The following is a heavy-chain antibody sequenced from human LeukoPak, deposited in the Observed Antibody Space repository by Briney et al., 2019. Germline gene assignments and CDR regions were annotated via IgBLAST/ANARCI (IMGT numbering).Heavy chain of an antibody. Sequence: GASVKVSCKASGYTFTSYGISWVRQAHGQGLEWMGWISAYNGNANYAQKLQGRVTMTTDTSTSTAFMELRSLRSDDTAVYYCAREVRGYSYRFDYWGQGTLVTVSS. D-gene: IGHD5-18*01. J-gene: IGHJ4*02. CDR2: ISAYNGNA. CDR1: GYTFTSYG. CDR3: AREVRGYSYRFDY. V-gene: IGHV1-18*04.